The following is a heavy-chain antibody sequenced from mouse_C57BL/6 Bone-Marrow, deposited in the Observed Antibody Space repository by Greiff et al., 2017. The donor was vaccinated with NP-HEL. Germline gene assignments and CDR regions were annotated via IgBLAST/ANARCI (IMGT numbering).Heavy chain of an antibody. CDR3: ARWYYGSSYGYFDV. V-gene: IGHV1-81*01. CDR2: IYPRSGNT. CDR1: GYTFTSYG. Sequence: QVHVKQSGAELARPGASVKLSCKASGYTFTSYGISWVKQRTGQGLEWIGEIYPRSGNTYYNEKFKGKATLTADKSSSTAYMELRSLTSEDSAVYFWARWYYGSSYGYFDVWGTGTTVTVSS. D-gene: IGHD1-1*01. J-gene: IGHJ1*03.